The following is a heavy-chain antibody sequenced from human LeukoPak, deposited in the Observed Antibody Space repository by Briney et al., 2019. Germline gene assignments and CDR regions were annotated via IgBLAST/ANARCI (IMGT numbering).Heavy chain of an antibody. Sequence: GESLKISCKGSGYSFITNWIGWVRQMPGQGLGWMGIIYPGDSDTRYSPSFQGQVTISVDKSINTAYLQWSSLKASDTAMYYCATATGLSGSVDYWGQGTLVTVSS. V-gene: IGHV5-51*01. D-gene: IGHD2-8*02. CDR2: IYPGDSDT. J-gene: IGHJ4*02. CDR1: GYSFITNW. CDR3: ATATGLSGSVDY.